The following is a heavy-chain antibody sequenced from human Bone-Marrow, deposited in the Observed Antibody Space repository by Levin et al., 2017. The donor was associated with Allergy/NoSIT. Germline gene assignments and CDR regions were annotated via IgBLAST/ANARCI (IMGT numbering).Heavy chain of an antibody. CDR2: IYTAGST. Sequence: GGSLRLSCAASGFSVSRNYMSWVRQAPGKGLEWVSLIYTAGSTYYADSVKGRFTISRDNSDNTLSLQMDILRVEDTAVYYCARGDTGAFDLWGQGTLVAVSS. V-gene: IGHV3-53*01. D-gene: IGHD1-1*01. CDR1: GFSVSRNY. J-gene: IGHJ3*01. CDR3: ARGDTGAFDL.